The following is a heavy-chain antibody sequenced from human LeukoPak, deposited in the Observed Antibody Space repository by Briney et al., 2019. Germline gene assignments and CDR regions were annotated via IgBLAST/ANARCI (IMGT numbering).Heavy chain of an antibody. V-gene: IGHV4-4*07. CDR1: GGSISSYY. J-gene: IGHJ5*02. D-gene: IGHD1/OR15-1a*01. CDR3: ATDMWRENWNTNNWFDP. CDR2: IYTSGST. Sequence: SETLSLTCTVSGGSISSYYWSWIRQPAGKGLEWIGRIYTSGSTNYNPSLKSRVTMSVDTSKNQFSLKLSSVTAADTAVYYCATDMWRENWNTNNWFDPWGQGTLVTVSS.